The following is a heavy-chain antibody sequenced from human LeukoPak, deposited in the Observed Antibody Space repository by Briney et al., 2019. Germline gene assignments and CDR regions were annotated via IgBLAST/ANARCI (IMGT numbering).Heavy chain of an antibody. V-gene: IGHV4-4*02. D-gene: IGHD3-22*01. J-gene: IGHJ4*02. CDR2: IYHSGST. CDR3: ANYFYDSSGYYFDC. Sequence: TSGTLSLTCAVSGGSITSSNWWSWVRQPPGKGLEWIGEIYHSGSTNYNPSLKSRVTISVDKSKNQFSLELSSVTAADTAVYYCANYFYDSSGYYFDCWGQGTLVTVSS. CDR1: GGSITSSNW.